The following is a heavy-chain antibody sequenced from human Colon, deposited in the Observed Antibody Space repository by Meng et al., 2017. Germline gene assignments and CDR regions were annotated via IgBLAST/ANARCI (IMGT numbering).Heavy chain of an antibody. CDR3: AQTTANYDILTGYYGWGDFDY. CDR1: GFSLSTSGVG. Sequence: SGPTLVKPTQTLTLTCTFSGFSLSTSGVGVGWIRQPPGKALEWLALIYWNDDKRYSPSLKSRLTITKDTSKNQVVLTMTNMDPVDTATYYCAQTTANYDILTGYYGWGDFDYWGQGTLVTVSS. D-gene: IGHD3-9*01. J-gene: IGHJ4*02. V-gene: IGHV2-5*01. CDR2: IYWNDDK.